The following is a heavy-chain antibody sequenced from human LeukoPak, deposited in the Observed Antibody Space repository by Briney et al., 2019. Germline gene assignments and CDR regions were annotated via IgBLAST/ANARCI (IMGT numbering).Heavy chain of an antibody. CDR2: IKQDGSEK. Sequence: GGSLRLSCAVSGFTFSNYWMSWVRQAPGKGLEWVANIKQDGSEKYYVDSVKGRFTISRDNAKNSLYLQLNNLRAEDTAVYYCARDPGTIFGAKYAFDVWGQGTLVTIS. V-gene: IGHV3-7*01. J-gene: IGHJ3*01. CDR1: GFTFSNYW. D-gene: IGHD3-3*01. CDR3: ARDPGTIFGAKYAFDV.